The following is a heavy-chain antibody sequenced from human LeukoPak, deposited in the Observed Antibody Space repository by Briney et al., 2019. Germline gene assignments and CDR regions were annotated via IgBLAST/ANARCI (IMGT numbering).Heavy chain of an antibody. Sequence: ASVKVSCKASGYTFTSYYMHWVRQAPGQGLEWMGIINPSGGSTRYAQKFQGRVTMARNTSISTAYMELSSLRSEDTAVYYCVRGRYYYGSGNYDYWGQGTLVTVSS. CDR2: INPSGGST. CDR3: VRGRYYYGSGNYDY. CDR1: GYTFTSYY. J-gene: IGHJ4*02. D-gene: IGHD3-10*01. V-gene: IGHV1-46*01.